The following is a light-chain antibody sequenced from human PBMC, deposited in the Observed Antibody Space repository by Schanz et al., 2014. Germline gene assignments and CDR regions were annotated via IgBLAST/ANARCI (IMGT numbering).Light chain of an antibody. CDR2: GNS. Sequence: QSVLTQPPSFSGAPGQRVTISCSGSTSNIGAGYDVHWYQQLPGTAPKLLIFGNSNRPSGVTDRFSGSKSGTSASLAISGLQSEDEGVYYCATWDNSLTALFGGGTKLTVL. CDR1: TSNIGAGYD. J-gene: IGLJ3*02. V-gene: IGLV1-40*01. CDR3: ATWDNSLTAL.